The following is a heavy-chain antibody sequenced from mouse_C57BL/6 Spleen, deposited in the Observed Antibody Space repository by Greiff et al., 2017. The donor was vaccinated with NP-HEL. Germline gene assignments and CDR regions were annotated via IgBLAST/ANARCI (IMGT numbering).Heavy chain of an antibody. CDR3: AKGGYYYYYAMDY. J-gene: IGHJ4*01. CDR1: GYTFTSYW. Sequence: VQLQQSGAELVRPGTSVKLSCKASGYTFTSYWMHWVKQRPGQGLEWIGLIDPSDSYTNYNQKFKGKATLTVDTSSSTAYMQLSSLTSEDSAVYYCAKGGYYYYYAMDYWGQGTSVTVSS. CDR2: IDPSDSYT. D-gene: IGHD2-3*01. V-gene: IGHV1-59*01.